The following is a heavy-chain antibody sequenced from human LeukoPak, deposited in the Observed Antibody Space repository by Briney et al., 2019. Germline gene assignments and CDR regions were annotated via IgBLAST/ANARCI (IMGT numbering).Heavy chain of an antibody. D-gene: IGHD6-19*01. Sequence: AGGSLRLSCAASGFTFSSYGMHWVRQAPGKGLEWVAVIRYDGSNKYYADSVKGRFTISRDNSKNTLYLQMNSLRAEDTAVYYCAKDTPYSSGWSYYFDYWGQGTLVTVSS. CDR1: GFTFSSYG. V-gene: IGHV3-30*02. CDR2: IRYDGSNK. J-gene: IGHJ4*02. CDR3: AKDTPYSSGWSYYFDY.